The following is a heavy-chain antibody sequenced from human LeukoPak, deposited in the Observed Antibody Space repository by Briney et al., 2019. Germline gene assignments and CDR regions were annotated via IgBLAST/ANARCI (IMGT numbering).Heavy chain of an antibody. CDR2: ISYDGSNK. V-gene: IGHV3-30-3*01. Sequence: GTSLRLSCAASGFTFSSYAMHWVRQAPGKGLEWVAVISYDGSNKYYADSVKGRFTISRDNSKNTLSLQMNSLRAEDTAVYYCARDRAWNYFDYWGQGTLVTVSS. CDR3: ARDRAWNYFDY. D-gene: IGHD3-3*01. CDR1: GFTFSSYA. J-gene: IGHJ4*02.